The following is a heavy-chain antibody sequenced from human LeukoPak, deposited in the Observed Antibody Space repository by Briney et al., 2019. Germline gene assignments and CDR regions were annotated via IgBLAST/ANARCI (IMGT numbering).Heavy chain of an antibody. CDR3: ARLGIITAAGSNDY. D-gene: IGHD6-13*01. CDR1: GFTVSSNY. J-gene: IGHJ4*02. CDR2: ISYSGDTI. Sequence: PGGSLRLSCAASGFTVSSNYMSWVRQAPGKGLEWVSYISYSGDTIYYADSVKGRFTVSRDNAKNSLYLQMNSLRAGDTAVYYCARLGIITAAGSNDYWGQGTLVTVSS. V-gene: IGHV3-11*01.